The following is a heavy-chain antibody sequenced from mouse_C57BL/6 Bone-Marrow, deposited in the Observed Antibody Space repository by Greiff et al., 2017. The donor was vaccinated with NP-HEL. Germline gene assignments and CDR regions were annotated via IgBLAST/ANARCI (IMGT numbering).Heavy chain of an antibody. CDR2: INPGSGGT. V-gene: IGHV1-54*01. D-gene: IGHD2-5*01. J-gene: IGHJ2*01. CDR3: ARFRYYSNLDY. Sequence: VQLQQSGAELVRPGTSVKVSCKASGYAFTNYLIEWVKQRPGQGLEWIGVINPGSGGTNYNEKFKGKATLTADNSSSTAYMQLSSLTSEDSAVYFCARFRYYSNLDYWGQGTTLTVSS. CDR1: GYAFTNYL.